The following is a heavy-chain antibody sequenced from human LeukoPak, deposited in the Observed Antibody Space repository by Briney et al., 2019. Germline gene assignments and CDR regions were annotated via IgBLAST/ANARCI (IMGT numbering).Heavy chain of an antibody. D-gene: IGHD2-15*01. CDR1: GGTFSTYA. Sequence: SGKVSCKASGGTFSTYAIGWVRQAPGQGLEWTGGVIPILGTTNYAQKFQGRVTITTDESTSTAYMEVSSLRSEDTAVYYCARDVSDELRAALYNWFDPWGQGTLVTVSS. CDR2: VIPILGTT. V-gene: IGHV1-69*05. CDR3: ARDVSDELRAALYNWFDP. J-gene: IGHJ5*02.